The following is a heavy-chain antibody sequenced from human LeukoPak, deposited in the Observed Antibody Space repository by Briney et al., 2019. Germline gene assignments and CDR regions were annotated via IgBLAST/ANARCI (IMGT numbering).Heavy chain of an antibody. V-gene: IGHV3-21*01. J-gene: IGHJ4*02. CDR1: GFTFSSYS. Sequence: PGGSLRLSCTAYGFTFSSYSMNWVRQAPRKGLEWVSSISSSSSYIYYADSVKGRFTISRDNAKNSLYLQMNSLRAEDTAVYYCARRLPARLFDYWGQGTLVTVSS. CDR3: ARRLPARLFDY. D-gene: IGHD6-6*01. CDR2: ISSSSSYI.